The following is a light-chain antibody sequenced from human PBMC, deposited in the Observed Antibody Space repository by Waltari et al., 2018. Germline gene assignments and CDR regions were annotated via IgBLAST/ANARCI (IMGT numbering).Light chain of an antibody. J-gene: IGLJ2*01. V-gene: IGLV1-44*01. Sequence: QSVVTQPPSASGTPGQRVTISCSGSSSNIGSNTVNWYQQLPGTAPKLLIYSNNQRPSGFPDRFSGSKSGTSASLAISGLQSEDEADYYCAAWDDSLNGHVVFGGGTKLTVL. CDR1: SSNIGSNT. CDR2: SNN. CDR3: AAWDDSLNGHVV.